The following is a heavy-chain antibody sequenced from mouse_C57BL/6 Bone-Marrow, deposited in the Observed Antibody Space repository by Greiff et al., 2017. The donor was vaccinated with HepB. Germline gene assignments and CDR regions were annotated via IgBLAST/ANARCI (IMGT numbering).Heavy chain of an antibody. V-gene: IGHV5-4*01. CDR3: ARELRGGFDY. Sequence: EVQAVESGGGLVKPGGSLKLSCAASGFTFSSYAMSWVRQTPEKRLEWVATISDGGSYTYYPDNVKGRFTISRDNAKNNLYLQMSHLKSEDTAMYYCARELRGGFDYWGQGTTLTVSS. CDR1: GFTFSSYA. D-gene: IGHD1-1*01. J-gene: IGHJ2*01. CDR2: ISDGGSYT.